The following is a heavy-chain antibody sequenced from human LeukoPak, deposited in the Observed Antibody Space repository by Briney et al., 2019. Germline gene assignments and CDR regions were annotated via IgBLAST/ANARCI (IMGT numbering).Heavy chain of an antibody. V-gene: IGHV4-59*01. D-gene: IGHD6-13*01. CDR1: GGSISSYY. CDR2: IYYSGST. CDR3: ARAGGFYSSSHFDL. J-gene: IGHJ2*01. Sequence: SETLSLTCTVSGGSISSYYWSWIRQPPGKGLEWIGYIYYSGSTNYNPSLKSRVTISVDTSKNQFSLKLSSVTAADTAVYYCARAGGFYSSSHFDLWGRGTLVTVSS.